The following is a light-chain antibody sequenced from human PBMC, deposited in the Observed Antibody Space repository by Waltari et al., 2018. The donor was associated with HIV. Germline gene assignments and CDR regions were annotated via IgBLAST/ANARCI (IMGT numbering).Light chain of an antibody. V-gene: IGLV2-8*01. CDR3: TSYTGSTNLL. CDR2: EFT. Sequence: QSALTQPPSASGSPGQSVTISCTGPLSDVAGYASVPWYQHHPGKAPKLIIYEFTKRPSGVPDRFSGSKSDYTASLTVSGLQAEDEADYYCTSYTGSTNLLFGGGTKLTVL. CDR1: LSDVAGYAS. J-gene: IGLJ2*01.